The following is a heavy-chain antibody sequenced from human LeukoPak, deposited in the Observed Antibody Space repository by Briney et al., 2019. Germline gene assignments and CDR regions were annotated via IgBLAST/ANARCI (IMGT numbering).Heavy chain of an antibody. J-gene: IGHJ4*02. D-gene: IGHD1-26*01. CDR2: ISSSSSYI. Sequence: PGGSLRLSCAASGFTSSSYSMNWVRQAPGKGLEWVSSISSSSSYIYYADSVKGRFTISRDNAKNSLYLQMNSLRAEDTAVYYCARVTYSGSYYEEAPDYWGQGTLVTVSS. V-gene: IGHV3-21*01. CDR1: GFTSSSYS. CDR3: ARVTYSGSYYEEAPDY.